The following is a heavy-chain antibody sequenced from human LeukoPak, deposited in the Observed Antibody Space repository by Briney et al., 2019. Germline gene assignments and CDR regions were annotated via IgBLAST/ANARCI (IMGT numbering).Heavy chain of an antibody. CDR3: ARVPFTSQVVPAAIWFDP. J-gene: IGHJ5*02. V-gene: IGHV3-48*04. D-gene: IGHD2-2*01. CDR1: GFPFSTYS. Sequence: QPGGSLRLSCVTSGFPFSTYSMNWVRQAPGKGLEWLSYITSTSDTIYYADSVKGRFTISRDNAKNSLYLQMNSLRAEDTAVYYCARVPFTSQVVPAAIWFDPWGQGTLVTVSS. CDR2: ITSTSDTI.